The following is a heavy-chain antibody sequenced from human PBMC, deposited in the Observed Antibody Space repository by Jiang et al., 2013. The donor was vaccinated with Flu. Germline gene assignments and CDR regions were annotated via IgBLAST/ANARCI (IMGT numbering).Heavy chain of an antibody. D-gene: IGHD6-13*01. V-gene: IGHV1-46*01. CDR2: INPNGDST. J-gene: IGHJ5*02. Sequence: SVKVSCKASGFTFTNYYMHWVRQAPGQGLEWMGIINPNGDSTSYAQKFQGRVTMTRDTSTSTVYMELSSLRSEDTAMYYCARHNSIPAAWWFDPWGQGKSGHRLL. CDR3: ARHNSIPAAWWFDP. CDR1: GFTFTNYY.